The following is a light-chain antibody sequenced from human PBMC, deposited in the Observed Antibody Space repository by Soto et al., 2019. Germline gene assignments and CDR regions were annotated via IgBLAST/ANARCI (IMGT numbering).Light chain of an antibody. CDR3: QQYDNWPPWT. J-gene: IGKJ1*01. V-gene: IGKV3-15*01. CDR1: QSVKNN. Sequence: EIVMTQSPATLSVSPGERVTLSCRASQSVKNNMAWYQQKPGQVPRVLIYGASTRATGIPARFSGSGSGTEFTFTITNLQPEDFAVYHCQQYDNWPPWTFGQGTKVEIK. CDR2: GAS.